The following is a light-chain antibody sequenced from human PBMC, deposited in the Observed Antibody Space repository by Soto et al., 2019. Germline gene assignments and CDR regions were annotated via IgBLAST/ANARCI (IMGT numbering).Light chain of an antibody. CDR3: HQFGYSPWT. CDR2: ATS. CDR1: QTVNSDY. V-gene: IGKV3-20*01. J-gene: IGKJ1*01. Sequence: EIVLTQSPGTLSLSPGETATLSCRASQTVNSDYLACFQQRPGQAPKLLIFATSRRATDIPDRFSGSGSGTDFTLAIRRLEPEDFAVYYCHQFGYSPWTFGQGTKVE.